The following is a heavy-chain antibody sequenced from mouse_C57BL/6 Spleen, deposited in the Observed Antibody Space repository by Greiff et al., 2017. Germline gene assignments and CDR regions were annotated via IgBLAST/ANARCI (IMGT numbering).Heavy chain of an antibody. D-gene: IGHD2-5*01. CDR3: ARGAYSNYDAMDY. V-gene: IGHV1-81*01. Sequence: VQLQQSGAELARPGASVKLSCKASGYTFTSYGISWVKQRTGQGLEWIGEIYPRSGNTYYNEKFKGKAPLTADKSSSTAYMELRSLTSEDSAVYFCARGAYSNYDAMDYWGQGTSVTVSS. CDR2: IYPRSGNT. J-gene: IGHJ4*01. CDR1: GYTFTSYG.